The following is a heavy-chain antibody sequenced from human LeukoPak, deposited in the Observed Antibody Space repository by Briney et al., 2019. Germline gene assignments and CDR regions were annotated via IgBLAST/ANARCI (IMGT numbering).Heavy chain of an antibody. CDR1: GYSFTSYW. CDR3: ARRDGYCSSTSCYADYYYGMDV. V-gene: IGHV5-51*01. CDR2: IYPGDSDT. D-gene: IGHD2-2*01. Sequence: GESLKISCKGSGYSFTSYWIGWARQMPGKGLEWMGIIYPGDSDTTYSPSFQGQVTISADKSISTAYLQWSSLKASDTAMYCARRDGYCSSTSCYADYYYGMDVWGQGTTVTVSS. J-gene: IGHJ6*02.